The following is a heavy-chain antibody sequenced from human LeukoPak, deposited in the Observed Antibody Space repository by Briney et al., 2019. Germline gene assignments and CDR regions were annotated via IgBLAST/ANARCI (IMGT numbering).Heavy chain of an antibody. J-gene: IGHJ4*02. CDR2: MYYRGNT. D-gene: IGHD6-13*01. CDR3: ATGVHGIAAAGDYYFDY. V-gene: IGHV4-59*01. CDR1: GGSISSYY. Sequence: SETLSLTCTVSGGSISSYYWSWIRQPPGKGLEWIGYMYYRGNTNYDPSLKSRVTISIDTPNNQFSLKLSSVTAADTAVYYCATGVHGIAAAGDYYFDYWGQGTLVTVSS.